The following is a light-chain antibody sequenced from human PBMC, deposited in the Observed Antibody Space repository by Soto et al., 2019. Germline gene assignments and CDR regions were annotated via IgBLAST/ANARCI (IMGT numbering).Light chain of an antibody. CDR2: EIN. V-gene: IGLV2-8*01. CDR3: SSFAGSNNFPYV. CDR1: SGDVGAYDY. J-gene: IGLJ1*01. Sequence: QSVLTQPPSASGSPGQSVTISCTGTSGDVGAYDYVSWYQQHPGKAPKLMIYEINKRPSGVPDRFSGSKSGNTASLTVSGLQAEDEAEYYCSSFAGSNNFPYVFGTGTKVTVL.